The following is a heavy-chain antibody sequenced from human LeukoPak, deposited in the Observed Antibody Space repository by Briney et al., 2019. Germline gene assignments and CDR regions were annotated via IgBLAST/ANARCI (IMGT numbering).Heavy chain of an antibody. CDR1: GYTLTELS. CDR3: ATVPLRRYSSGWYGFSS. D-gene: IGHD6-19*01. Sequence: ASVKVSCKVSGYTLTELSMRWVRQAPGKGLEWMGGFDPEDGETIYAQKFQGRVTMTEDTSTDTAYMELSSLRSEDTAVYYCATVPLRRYSSGWYGFSSWGQGTLVTVSS. CDR2: FDPEDGET. J-gene: IGHJ4*02. V-gene: IGHV1-24*01.